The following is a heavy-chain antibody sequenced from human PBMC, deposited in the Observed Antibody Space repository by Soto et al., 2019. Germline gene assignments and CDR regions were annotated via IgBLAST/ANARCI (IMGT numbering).Heavy chain of an antibody. CDR1: GYTFTSYD. V-gene: IGHV1-8*01. CDR3: ARGPYCSGGSCYWDYYYYYMDV. CDR2: MNPNSGNT. D-gene: IGHD2-15*01. Sequence: QVQLVQSGAEVKKPGASVKVSCKASGYTFTSYDINWVRQATGQGLEWMGWMNPNSGNTGYAQKFQGRVTMTRNTSISTAYMELSSLRSEDTAVYYCARGPYCSGGSCYWDYYYYYMDVWGKGTTVTVYS. J-gene: IGHJ6*03.